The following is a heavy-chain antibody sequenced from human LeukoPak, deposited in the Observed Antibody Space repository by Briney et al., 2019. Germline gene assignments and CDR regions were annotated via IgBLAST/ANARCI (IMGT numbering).Heavy chain of an antibody. V-gene: IGHV4-34*01. D-gene: IGHD6-6*01. CDR1: GGSFSGYY. Sequence: SETLSLTCAVYGGSFSGYYWSWIRQRPGKGLEWIGEINHSGSTNYNPSLKSRVTISVDTSKNQFSLKLSSVTAADTAVYYCARGARIAALDYWGQGTLVTVSS. J-gene: IGHJ4*02. CDR3: ARGARIAALDY. CDR2: INHSGST.